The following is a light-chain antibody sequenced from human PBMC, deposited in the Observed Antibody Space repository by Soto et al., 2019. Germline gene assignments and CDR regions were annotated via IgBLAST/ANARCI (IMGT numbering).Light chain of an antibody. V-gene: IGLV2-8*01. J-gene: IGLJ1*01. Sequence: QSALTQPPSASGSPGQSVTISCTGTSSDVGGYNYVSWYQHHPGKAPKLLIYEVSKRPSGVPDRFSGSKSGNTASLTVSGLQAEDEADYYCSSYAGSNIPYVFGTGTKLTVL. CDR3: SSYAGSNIPYV. CDR2: EVS. CDR1: SSDVGGYNY.